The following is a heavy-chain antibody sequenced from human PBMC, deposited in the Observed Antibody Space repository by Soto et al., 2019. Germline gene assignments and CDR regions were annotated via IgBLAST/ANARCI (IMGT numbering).Heavy chain of an antibody. CDR3: ARDLVGTSVYYYYGMDV. D-gene: IGHD1-7*01. V-gene: IGHV3-33*01. CDR2: IWYDGSNK. J-gene: IGHJ6*02. CDR1: GFTFGSYG. Sequence: PGGSLRLSCAASGFTFGSYGMHWVRQAPGKGLEWVAVIWYDGSNKYYADSVKGRFPISRDNSKNTLYLQMNSLRAEDTAVYYCARDLVGTSVYYYYGMDVWGQGTTVTVSS.